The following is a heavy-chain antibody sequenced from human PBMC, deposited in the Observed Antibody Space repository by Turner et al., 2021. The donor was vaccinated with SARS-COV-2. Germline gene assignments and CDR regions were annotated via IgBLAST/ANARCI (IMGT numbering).Heavy chain of an antibody. J-gene: IGHJ4*02. D-gene: IGHD2-21*02. CDR3: ATGYAYCGGDCSIDY. V-gene: IGHV1-24*01. CDR1: GYTLIELS. CDR2: VDPEDAET. Sequence: QVQLVQSGAEVKKPGASVKVSCKGSGYTLIELSMHWVLQAPGKGLEWMGGVDPEDAETIYTQKFQGRVTMTEDTSTDTAYMELSSLRSEDTAVYYCATGYAYCGGDCSIDYWGQGTLVTVSS.